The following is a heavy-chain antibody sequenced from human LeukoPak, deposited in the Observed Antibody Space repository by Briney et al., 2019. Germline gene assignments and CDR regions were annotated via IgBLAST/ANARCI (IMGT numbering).Heavy chain of an antibody. J-gene: IGHJ5*02. V-gene: IGHV4-39*01. CDR1: GGSISSSSYY. CDR3: ARRVVAAAGYNWFDP. CDR2: IYYSGST. Sequence: SETLSLTCTVSGGSISSSSYYWGWIRQPPGKGLEWIGSIYYSGSTYYNPSLKSRVTISVDTSKNQFSLKLSSVTAADTAVYYCARRVVAAAGYNWFDPWGQGTLVTVSS. D-gene: IGHD6-13*01.